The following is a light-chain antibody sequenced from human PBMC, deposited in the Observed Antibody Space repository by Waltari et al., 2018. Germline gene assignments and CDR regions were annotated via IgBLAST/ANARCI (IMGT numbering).Light chain of an antibody. CDR1: SSNIGAGHD. CDR3: QSYDSSLTSGVV. CDR2: GNS. J-gene: IGLJ3*02. V-gene: IGLV1-40*01. Sequence: QSVLTQPPSVSGAPGQRVTIPCPGSSSNIGAGHDVHWSQVFPRAAPKLLIYGNSNRPSGVPDRFSGSKSGTSASLAITGLQAEDEADYYCQSYDSSLTSGVVFGGGTKVTVL.